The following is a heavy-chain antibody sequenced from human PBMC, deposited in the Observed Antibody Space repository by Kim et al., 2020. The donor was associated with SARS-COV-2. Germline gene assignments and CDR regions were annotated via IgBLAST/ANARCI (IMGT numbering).Heavy chain of an antibody. Sequence: SETLSLTCTVSGYSISSGYYWCWIRQPPGKGLGWIGSIYHSGSTYYNPSLKSRVTISVDTSKNQFSLKLSSVTAADTAVYYCAREPLARQWRSSDPWGQGTLVTVSS. D-gene: IGHD6-19*01. V-gene: IGHV4-38-2*02. J-gene: IGHJ5*02. CDR2: IYHSGST. CDR3: AREPLARQWRSSDP. CDR1: GYSISSGYY.